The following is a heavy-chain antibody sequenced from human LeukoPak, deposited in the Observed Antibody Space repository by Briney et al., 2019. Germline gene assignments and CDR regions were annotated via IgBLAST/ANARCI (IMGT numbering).Heavy chain of an antibody. CDR3: ARAYYYDSSGYSEPFDY. CDR1: GYTFTSYG. D-gene: IGHD3-22*01. Sequence: RASVKVSCKASGYTFTSYGISWVRQAPGQGLEWMGWISAYNGNTNYAQKLQGRVTMTTDTSTSTAYMELRSLRSDDTAVYYCARAYYYDSSGYSEPFDYWGQGTLVTVSS. CDR2: ISAYNGNT. J-gene: IGHJ4*02. V-gene: IGHV1-18*01.